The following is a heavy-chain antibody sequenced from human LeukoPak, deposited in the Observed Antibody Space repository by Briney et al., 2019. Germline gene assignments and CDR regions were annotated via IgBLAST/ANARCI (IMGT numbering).Heavy chain of an antibody. D-gene: IGHD3-3*01. Sequence: ASVKVSCKASGYTFTGYYMHWVRQAPGQGLEWMGWINPNSGGTNYAQKFQGRVTMTRDTSISTAYMELSRLRSDDTAVYYCARDAVFGVVITPLVPYYYYMDVWGKGTTVTVSS. CDR1: GYTFTGYY. CDR2: INPNSGGT. CDR3: ARDAVFGVVITPLVPYYYYMDV. J-gene: IGHJ6*03. V-gene: IGHV1-2*02.